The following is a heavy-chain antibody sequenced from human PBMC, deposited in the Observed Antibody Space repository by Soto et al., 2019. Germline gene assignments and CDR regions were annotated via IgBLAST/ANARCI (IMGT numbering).Heavy chain of an antibody. CDR2: IVPICGTA. Sequence: QVQMVQSGAEVKTPGSSVNVSCKASGGTFNNYAISWVRQAPGRGLEWMGGIVPICGTASDAQKFQGRVTITADESTSTAYMDLSSLRSEDTAVYFCAREEMATFGMDVWGQGITVTVSS. V-gene: IGHV1-69*12. J-gene: IGHJ6*02. CDR3: AREEMATFGMDV. CDR1: GGTFNNYA.